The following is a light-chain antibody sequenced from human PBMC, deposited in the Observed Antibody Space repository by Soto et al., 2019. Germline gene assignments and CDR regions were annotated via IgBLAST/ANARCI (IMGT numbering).Light chain of an antibody. Sequence: DIQMTQCPSTLSGSVGDRVTITCRASQTISSWLAWYQQKPGKAPKLLIYKASTLKSWVPSRFSGSGSGTEFTLTISSLQPDDFATYYCQQYNSYRTFGQGTKVDIK. J-gene: IGKJ1*01. CDR3: QQYNSYRT. CDR2: KAS. V-gene: IGKV1-5*03. CDR1: QTISSW.